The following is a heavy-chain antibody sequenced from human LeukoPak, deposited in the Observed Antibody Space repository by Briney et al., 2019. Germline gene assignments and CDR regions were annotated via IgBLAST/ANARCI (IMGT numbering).Heavy chain of an antibody. CDR2: IYSGGST. CDR1: GFTVSSNY. CDR3: ARANNATITGVHP. Sequence: GGSLRLPCVVSGFTVSSNYMSWVRQAPGKGLEWVSIIYSGGSTYYADSVKGRFTISRDNSKNTVYLQMNSLRAEDTAVYYGARANNATITGVHPWGRGAMVTVSS. D-gene: IGHD1-14*01. V-gene: IGHV3-53*01. J-gene: IGHJ5*02.